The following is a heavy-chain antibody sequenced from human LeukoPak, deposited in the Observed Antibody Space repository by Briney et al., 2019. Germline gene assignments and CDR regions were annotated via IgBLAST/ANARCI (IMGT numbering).Heavy chain of an antibody. J-gene: IGHJ6*02. CDR3: ARSTPYDSSGYYPDYYYYYGMDV. D-gene: IGHD3-22*01. Sequence: HPGGSLRLSCAASGFTLSSYAMSWVRQAPGKGLEWVSAISGSGGSTYYADSVKGRFTISRDNSKNTLYLQMNSLRAEDTAVYYCARSTPYDSSGYYPDYYYYYGMDVWGQGTTVTVSS. CDR1: GFTLSSYA. V-gene: IGHV3-23*01. CDR2: ISGSGGST.